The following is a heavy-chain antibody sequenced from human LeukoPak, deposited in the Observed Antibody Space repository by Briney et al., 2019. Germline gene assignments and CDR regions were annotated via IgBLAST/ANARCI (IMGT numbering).Heavy chain of an antibody. CDR2: INPNSGGT. D-gene: IGHD3-22*01. CDR1: GYTFTGYY. J-gene: IGHJ4*02. Sequence: GASVKVSCKASGYTFTGYYMHWARQAPGQGLEWMGWINPNSGGTNYAQKFQGRVTMTRDTSISTAYMELSRLRSDDTAVYYCARDSRYDSSGYYGGHDYWGQGTLVTVSS. V-gene: IGHV1-2*02. CDR3: ARDSRYDSSGYYGGHDY.